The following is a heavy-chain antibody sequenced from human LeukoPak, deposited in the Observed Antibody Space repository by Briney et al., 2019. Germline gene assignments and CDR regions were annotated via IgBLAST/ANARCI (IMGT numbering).Heavy chain of an antibody. Sequence: PSETLSLTCAVYGGSFSGYYWSWIRQSPGKGLEWIGEINHSGSTNYNPSLKSRLTISVDTSKNQFSLKLRSVTAADTAVYFCARTSVAGTKNFDYWGQGTLVTVSS. CDR2: INHSGST. V-gene: IGHV4-34*01. J-gene: IGHJ4*02. D-gene: IGHD6-19*01. CDR3: ARTSVAGTKNFDY. CDR1: GGSFSGYY.